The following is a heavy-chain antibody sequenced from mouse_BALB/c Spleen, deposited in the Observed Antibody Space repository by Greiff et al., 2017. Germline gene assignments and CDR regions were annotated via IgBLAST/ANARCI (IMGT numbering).Heavy chain of an antibody. CDR3: AMGNSFDY. CDR2: IDPANGNT. V-gene: IGHV14-3*02. CDR1: GFNIKDTY. J-gene: IGHJ2*01. Sequence: EVQLHQSGAELVKPGASVKLSCTASGFNIKDTYMHWVKQRPEQGLEWIGRIDPANGNTKYDPKFQGKATITADTSSNTAYLQLSSLTSEDTAVYYCAMGNSFDYWGQGTTLTVSS.